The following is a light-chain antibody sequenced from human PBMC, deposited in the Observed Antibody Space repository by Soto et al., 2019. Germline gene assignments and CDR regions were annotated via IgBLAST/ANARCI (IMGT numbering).Light chain of an antibody. J-gene: IGKJ5*01. CDR3: QQYDNWPPIT. CDR1: QSISRS. V-gene: IGKV3-15*01. Sequence: EIVMTQSPATLSVSTGERATLSCRASQSISRSLAWYQQKPGQAPSLLIYDASTRATGIPARFSGSGSGTEFTLTISSLQSEDFAVYYCQQYDNWPPITFGQGTRLEIK. CDR2: DAS.